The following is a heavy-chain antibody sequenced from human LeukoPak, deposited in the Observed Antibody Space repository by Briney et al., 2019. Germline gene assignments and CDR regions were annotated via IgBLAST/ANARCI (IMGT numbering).Heavy chain of an antibody. D-gene: IGHD3-3*02. V-gene: IGHV1-2*02. CDR2: INPNSGGT. CDR1: GYTFTDYY. Sequence: ASVKVSCKASGYTFTDYYIHWVRQAPGQGLEWMGWINPNSGGTNYAQKFQGRVAMTRDTSISTAYMELSSLRSEDTAVYYCARAGLFSIDYWGQGTLVTVSS. CDR3: ARAGLFSIDY. J-gene: IGHJ4*02.